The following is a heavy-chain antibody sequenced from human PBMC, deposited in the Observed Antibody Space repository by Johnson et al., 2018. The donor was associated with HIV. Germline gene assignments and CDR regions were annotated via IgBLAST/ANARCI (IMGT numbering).Heavy chain of an antibody. CDR2: IQYDGSDK. Sequence: QVQLVESGGGVVQPGRSLRLSCAASGFTFSSYGMHWVRQAPGKGLEWVAFIQYDGSDKSYADSVEGRFTISRDNSKKTLYLQMNSLRPEDTAVYYCARAEIYEGRVGDFAFDIWGRGTMVTVAS. V-gene: IGHV3-30*02. D-gene: IGHD3-10*01. CDR1: GFTFSSYG. J-gene: IGHJ3*02. CDR3: ARAEIYEGRVGDFAFDI.